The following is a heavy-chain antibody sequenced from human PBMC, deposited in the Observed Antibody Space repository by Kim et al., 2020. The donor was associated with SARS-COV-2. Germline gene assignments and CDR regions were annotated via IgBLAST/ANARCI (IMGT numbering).Heavy chain of an antibody. CDR1: GYTFTSYY. V-gene: IGHV1-46*01. CDR2: INPSGGST. D-gene: IGHD1-26*01. J-gene: IGHJ6*02. CDR3: AREGGATTDYYYYGMDV. Sequence: ASVKVSCKASGYTFTSYYMHWERQAPGQGLEWMGIINPSGGSTSYAQKFQGRVTMTRDTSTSTVYMELSSLRSEDTAVYYCAREGGATTDYYYYGMDVWGQGTTVTVSS.